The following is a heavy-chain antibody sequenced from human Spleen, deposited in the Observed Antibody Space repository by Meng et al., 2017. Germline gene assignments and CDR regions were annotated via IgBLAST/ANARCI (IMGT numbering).Heavy chain of an antibody. CDR3: VRNEGYSFGA. CDR1: GVSISSRDW. Sequence: VQPPDSGPGLLKPSGTLSLPGAVSGVSISSRDWWSWVRQPPGKGLEWIGEISQGSGRTNYNPSLKSRVTISLDKSKNQFSLNVNSVTAADTAVYYCVRNEGYSFGAWGQGTLVTVSS. J-gene: IGHJ5*02. V-gene: IGHV4-4*02. D-gene: IGHD2-21*01. CDR2: ISQGSGRT.